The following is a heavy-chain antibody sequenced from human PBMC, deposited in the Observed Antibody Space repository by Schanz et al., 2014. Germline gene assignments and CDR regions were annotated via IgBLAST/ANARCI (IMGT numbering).Heavy chain of an antibody. J-gene: IGHJ6*03. D-gene: IGHD2-15*01. CDR1: GFTFSSYG. Sequence: QVQLVESGGGVAQPGRSLRLSCAASGFTFSSYGMHWVRQAPGKGLEWVAVILYDGSNKYYADSVKGRFTISRDNSKNTLYLQMNSLRVEDTAVYYCARDAVALVPEYFMDVWGKGTPVTVSS. CDR3: ARDAVALVPEYFMDV. V-gene: IGHV3-30*03. CDR2: ILYDGSNK.